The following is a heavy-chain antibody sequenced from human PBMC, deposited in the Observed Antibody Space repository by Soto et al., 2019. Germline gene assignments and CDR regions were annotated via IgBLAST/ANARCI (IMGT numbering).Heavy chain of an antibody. CDR1: GGTFSSYT. Sequence: QVQLVQSGAAVKKPGSSVKVSCKASGGTFSSYTISWVRQAPGQGLEWMGRIIPILGIANYAQKFQGRVTITADKSTSTAYMELSSLRSEDTAVYYCASLVVPAGYYYYYGMDVWGQGTTVTVSS. CDR2: IIPILGIA. CDR3: ASLVVPAGYYYYYGMDV. V-gene: IGHV1-69*02. D-gene: IGHD2-15*01. J-gene: IGHJ6*02.